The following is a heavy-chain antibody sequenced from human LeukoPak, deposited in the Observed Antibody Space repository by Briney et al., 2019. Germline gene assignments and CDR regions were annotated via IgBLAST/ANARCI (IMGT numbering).Heavy chain of an antibody. J-gene: IGHJ6*03. D-gene: IGHD3-10*01. CDR1: GGSISSGGYS. Sequence: PSETLSLTCAVSGGSISSGGYSWSWIRQPPGKGLEWIGYIYHSGSTYYNPSLKSRVTISVDTSKNQFSLKLSSVTAADTAVYYCARGPGGYYYYMDVWGKGTTVTVSS. CDR2: IYHSGST. CDR3: ARGPGGYYYYMDV. V-gene: IGHV4-30-2*01.